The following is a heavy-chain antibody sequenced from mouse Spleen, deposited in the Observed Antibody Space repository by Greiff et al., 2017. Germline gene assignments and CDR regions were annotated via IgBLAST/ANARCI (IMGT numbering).Heavy chain of an antibody. CDR2: INPNNGGT. D-gene: IGHD2-4*01. CDR3: ASTMITTGPWFAY. Sequence: VQLQQSGPELVKPGASVKMSCKASGYTFTDYNMHWVKQSHGKSLEWIGYINPNNGGTSYNQKFKGKATLTVNKSSSTAYMELRSLTSEDSAVYYCASTMITTGPWFAYWGQGTLVTVSA. J-gene: IGHJ3*01. CDR1: GYTFTDYN. V-gene: IGHV1-22*01.